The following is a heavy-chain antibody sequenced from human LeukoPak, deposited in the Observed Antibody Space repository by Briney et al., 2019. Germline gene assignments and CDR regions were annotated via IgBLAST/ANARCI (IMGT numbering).Heavy chain of an antibody. CDR3: ARHKTDSSGYYHLAGFDY. CDR1: GYTFSTYW. D-gene: IGHD3-22*01. V-gene: IGHV5-51*01. Sequence: GESLKISCQGSGYTFSTYWLAWVRQMPGKGPEWMGIIYPGDSDTRYSPSFQGQVTISADKSISTAYLQWSSLKASDTAMYYCARHKTDSSGYYHLAGFDYWGQGTLVTVSS. J-gene: IGHJ4*02. CDR2: IYPGDSDT.